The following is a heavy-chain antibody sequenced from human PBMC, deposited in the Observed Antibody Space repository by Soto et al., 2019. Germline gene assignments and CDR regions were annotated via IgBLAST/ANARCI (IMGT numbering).Heavy chain of an antibody. CDR1: GGTFSSYA. CDR3: ARMPGTYYYDSSGYYGDY. J-gene: IGHJ4*02. V-gene: IGHV1-69*05. D-gene: IGHD3-22*01. CDR2: IIPIFGTA. Sequence: SVKVSCKASGGTFSSYAISWVRQAPGQGLEWMGGIIPIFGTANYAQKFQGRVTMTRDTSISTAYMELSRLRSDDTAVYYCARMPGTYYYDSSGYYGDYWGQGTLVTVSS.